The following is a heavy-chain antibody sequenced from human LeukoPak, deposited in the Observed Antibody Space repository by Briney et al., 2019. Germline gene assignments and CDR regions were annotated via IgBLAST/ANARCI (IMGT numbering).Heavy chain of an antibody. J-gene: IGHJ4*02. D-gene: IGHD6-19*01. CDR2: IYYSGST. CDR1: GXSISSYY. CDR3: ARSYSSARSDY. V-gene: IGHV4-59*01. Sequence: SETLSLTCTVSGXSISSYYRSWIRQPPGKGLEWIGYIYYSGSTNYNPSLKSRVTISVDTSKNQFSLRLSSVTAADTAVYYCARSYSSARSDYWGQGTLVTVSS.